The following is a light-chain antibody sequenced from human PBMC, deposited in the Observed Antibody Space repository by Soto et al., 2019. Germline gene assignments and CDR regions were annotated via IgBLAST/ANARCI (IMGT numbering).Light chain of an antibody. J-gene: IGKJ5*01. Sequence: VVLTQSPATLSLSPGERATLSCRASQSVSTYLAWYQQKPGQAPRLLIYDAYSRATGIPPRFSGSGSGTDFTLTISSLEPEDSAVYYCQQRHMWPITFGQGTLLEIK. CDR3: QQRHMWPIT. CDR2: DAY. CDR1: QSVSTY. V-gene: IGKV3-11*01.